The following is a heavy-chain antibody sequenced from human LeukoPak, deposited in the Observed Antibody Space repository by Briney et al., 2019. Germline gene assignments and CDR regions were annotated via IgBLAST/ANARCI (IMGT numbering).Heavy chain of an antibody. J-gene: IGHJ4*01. Sequence: GGSLRLSCAASGFSVSSNFMSWVRQTPGKGLEWVSVIYSDGTTYYEDSVKGRFTVSRDKSKNTLSPQMNSLRAEDTAVYYCAREKGRGVISPYFDCWGQGTLVTVSS. V-gene: IGHV3-53*01. CDR3: AREKGRGVISPYFDC. CDR1: GFSVSSNF. D-gene: IGHD3-10*01. CDR2: IYSDGTT.